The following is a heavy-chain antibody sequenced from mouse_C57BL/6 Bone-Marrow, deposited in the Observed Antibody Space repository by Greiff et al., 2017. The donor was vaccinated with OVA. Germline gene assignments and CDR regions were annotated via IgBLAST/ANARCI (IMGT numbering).Heavy chain of an antibody. J-gene: IGHJ2*01. CDR3: TRSYSNYGDFDY. Sequence: VQLQQSGAELVRPGASVTLSCKASGYTFTDYEMHWVKQTPVHGLEWIGAIDPATGGPAYNQKFKGKAILTADKSSSTAYMELRSLTSEDSAVYYCTRSYSNYGDFDYWGQGTTLTVSS. CDR2: IDPATGGP. CDR1: GYTFTDYE. D-gene: IGHD2-5*01. V-gene: IGHV1-15*01.